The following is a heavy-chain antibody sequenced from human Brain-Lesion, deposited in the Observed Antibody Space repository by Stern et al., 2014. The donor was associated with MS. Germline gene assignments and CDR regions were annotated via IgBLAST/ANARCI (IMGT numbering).Heavy chain of an antibody. Sequence: MQLVQSGAEVKKPGESLKISCKGSGYRFTSNWIGWVRQMPGKGLEWMGVRWAVDTDTRYSPYFQGQGTISADKSISTAYLQWSRRQAADTAMYYCARRGESSSSGFDYWGQGTLVIVSS. V-gene: IGHV5-51*01. J-gene: IGHJ4*02. D-gene: IGHD6-6*01. CDR1: GYRFTSNW. CDR3: ARRGESSSSGFDY. CDR2: RWAVDTDT.